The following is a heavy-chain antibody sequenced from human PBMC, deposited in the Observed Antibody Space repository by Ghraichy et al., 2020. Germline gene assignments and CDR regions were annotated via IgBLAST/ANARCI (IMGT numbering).Heavy chain of an antibody. D-gene: IGHD3-16*01. J-gene: IGHJ5*02. CDR2: IYYSGST. V-gene: IGHV4-59*01. CDR1: GGSISSYY. Sequence: SETLSLTCTVSGGSISSYYWSWIRQPPGKGLEWIGYIYYSGSTNYNPSLKSRVTISVDTSKNQFSLKLSSVTAADTAVYYCARGVGVMGWFDPWGQGTLVTVSS. CDR3: ARGVGVMGWFDP.